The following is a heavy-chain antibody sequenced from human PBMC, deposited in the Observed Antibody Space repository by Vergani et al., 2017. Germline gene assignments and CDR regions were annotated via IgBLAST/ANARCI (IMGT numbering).Heavy chain of an antibody. CDR2: KKQDGSGK. CDR3: ARVVLVPAAVLGYNWFDP. V-gene: IGHV3-7*01. CDR1: GFTFISYW. Sequence: EVQLVESGGGLVQPGGSLRLSCAASGFTFISYWISWVRRAPGKGREWVANKKQDGSGKYYVDSVKGRFTISRDNAKNSLYLQMNSLRAEDTAVYYCARVVLVPAAVLGYNWFDPWGQGTLVTVSS. J-gene: IGHJ5*02. D-gene: IGHD2-2*01.